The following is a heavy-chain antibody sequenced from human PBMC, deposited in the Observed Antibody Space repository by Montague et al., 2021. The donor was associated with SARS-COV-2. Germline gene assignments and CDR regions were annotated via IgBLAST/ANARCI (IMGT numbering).Heavy chain of an antibody. CDR2: IYYGGST. V-gene: IGHV4-59*08. D-gene: IGHD5-24*01. CDR1: GSSISSYY. CDR3: ARLRRPDGYSYWFGP. J-gene: IGHJ5*02. Sequence: SETLSLTCTVSGSSISSYYWSWIRQPPGKGLEWIGYIYYGGSTNYSPSFKGRVIMSVDTSNNQFSLRLTSVTAADTAVYYCARLRRPDGYSYWFGPWGQGTLVTVSS.